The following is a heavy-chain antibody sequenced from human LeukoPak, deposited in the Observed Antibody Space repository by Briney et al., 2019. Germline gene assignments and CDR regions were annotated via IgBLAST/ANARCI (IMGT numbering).Heavy chain of an antibody. CDR1: GFTFSSYG. D-gene: IGHD6-6*01. CDR3: ASGPTIYSSSPGNNWFDP. V-gene: IGHV3-30*02. Sequence: GGSLRLSCAASGFTFSSYGMHWVRQAPGKGLEWVAFIRYDGSKKYFADSVKGRFTISRDNSKNTLYLQMNTLRSEDTAVYYCASGPTIYSSSPGNNWFDPWGQGTLVTVSS. J-gene: IGHJ5*02. CDR2: IRYDGSKK.